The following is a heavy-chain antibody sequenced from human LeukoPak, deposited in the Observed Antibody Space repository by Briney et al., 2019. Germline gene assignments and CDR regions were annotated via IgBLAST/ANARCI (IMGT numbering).Heavy chain of an antibody. J-gene: IGHJ4*02. Sequence: GGSLRLSCAGSGFTFSDYWMSWVRQAPGKGLEWVANIKQDGGEKYCVDSLKGRFTISRDNAKNSLYLQMNSLRAEDTAVYYCARAWDTYGYSRWGQGALVTVSS. CDR2: IKQDGGEK. CDR3: ARAWDTYGYSR. CDR1: GFTFSDYW. V-gene: IGHV3-7*01. D-gene: IGHD5-18*01.